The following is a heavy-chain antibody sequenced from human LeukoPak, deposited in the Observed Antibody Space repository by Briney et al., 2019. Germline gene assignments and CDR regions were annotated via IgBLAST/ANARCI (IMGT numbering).Heavy chain of an antibody. CDR3: ARGVVAATFYYYMDV. CDR2: INPSSGGT. V-gene: IGHV1-2*02. D-gene: IGHD2-15*01. Sequence: ASVKVSCKPSGYTFTGYYMHWVRQAPGQGLEWMGWINPSSGGTNYPQKFQGRVTMTRDTSLSTAYMELSGLRSDDTAVCYCARGVVAATFYYYMDVWDKGTTVTVSS. CDR1: GYTFTGYY. J-gene: IGHJ6*03.